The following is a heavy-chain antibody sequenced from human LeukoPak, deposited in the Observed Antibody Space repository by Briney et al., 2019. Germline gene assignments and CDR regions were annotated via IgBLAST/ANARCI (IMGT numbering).Heavy chain of an antibody. CDR3: ARETAGYDSSGYYYRGYYYYYMDV. CDR1: GGAISSYY. V-gene: IGHV4-59*01. CDR2: IYYSGST. D-gene: IGHD3-22*01. Sequence: SETLSLTCTVSGGAISSYYWSWIRQPPGKGLEWIGYIYYSGSTNYNPSLKSRVTISVDTSKNQFSLKLSSVTAADTAVYYCARETAGYDSSGYYYRGYYYYYMDVWGKGTTVTVSS. J-gene: IGHJ6*03.